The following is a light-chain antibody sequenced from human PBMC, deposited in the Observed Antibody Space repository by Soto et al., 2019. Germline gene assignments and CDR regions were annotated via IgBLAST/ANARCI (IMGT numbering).Light chain of an antibody. CDR1: QSVSSIY. CDR3: QQYGSSHT. CDR2: GAS. J-gene: IGKJ5*01. Sequence: EIVLTQSPGTLSLSPGERATLSCRASQSVSSIYLAWYQQKPGQAPRLLIYGASNRATGIPDRFSGRASGTDFTLTISRLEPEDFAVYYCQQYGSSHTFSQGTRLEIK. V-gene: IGKV3-20*01.